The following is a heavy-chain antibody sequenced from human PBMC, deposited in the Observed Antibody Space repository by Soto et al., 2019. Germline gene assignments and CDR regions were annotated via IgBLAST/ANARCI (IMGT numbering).Heavy chain of an antibody. J-gene: IGHJ4*02. D-gene: IGHD3-16*02. V-gene: IGHV3-74*01. CDR1: GFTLSDYW. CDR2: IDGDANIT. Sequence: GGSLRLSCAASGFTLSDYWMHWVRQDPVKGLVWVSRIDGDANITHYADSVRGRFTVSRDNAKNTLYLQMDSLGVEDTAVYYCARAGGHYCTTTTCYTFFDSWGQGMQVTVSS. CDR3: ARAGGHYCTTTTCYTFFDS.